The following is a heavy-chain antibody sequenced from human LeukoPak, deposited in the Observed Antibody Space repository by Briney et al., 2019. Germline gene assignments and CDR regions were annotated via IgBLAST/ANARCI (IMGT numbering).Heavy chain of an antibody. D-gene: IGHD3-10*01. J-gene: IGHJ3*02. Sequence: PGGPLRLSCAASGFTFSSYAMSWVRQAPGKGLEWVSAISGSGGSTYYADSVKGRFTISRDNSKNTLYLQMNSLRAEDTAVYYCAKATGLRRDAFDIWGQGTMVTVSS. CDR1: GFTFSSYA. CDR2: ISGSGGST. V-gene: IGHV3-23*01. CDR3: AKATGLRRDAFDI.